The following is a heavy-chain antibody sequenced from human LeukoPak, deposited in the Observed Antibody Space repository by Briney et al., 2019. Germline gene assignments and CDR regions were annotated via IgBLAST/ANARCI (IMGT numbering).Heavy chain of an antibody. CDR1: GFTVSTNY. Sequence: GGSLRLSCAASGFTVSTNYMSWVRQAPGKGLEWVSVIYSGGSTYYADSVKGRFTISRDNSKNTLHLQMNSLRTEDTAVYYCARDLRSNSWYDAFDMWGQGTMVTVSS. V-gene: IGHV3-66*01. D-gene: IGHD6-13*01. J-gene: IGHJ3*02. CDR2: IYSGGST. CDR3: ARDLRSNSWYDAFDM.